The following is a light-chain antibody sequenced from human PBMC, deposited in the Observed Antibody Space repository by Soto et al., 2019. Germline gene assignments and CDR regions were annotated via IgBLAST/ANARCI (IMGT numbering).Light chain of an antibody. CDR3: QQYDDWLRLT. CDR1: QSVSIL. Sequence: EIVMTQSPATLSVSPGGRATLSCSASQSVSILLAWYQQKPGQAPRLLIFGASSRATGIPARFSGSGSGTESNLTISSLQSEDFAVYFCQQYDDWLRLTFGGGTKVDIK. V-gene: IGKV3D-15*01. J-gene: IGKJ4*01. CDR2: GAS.